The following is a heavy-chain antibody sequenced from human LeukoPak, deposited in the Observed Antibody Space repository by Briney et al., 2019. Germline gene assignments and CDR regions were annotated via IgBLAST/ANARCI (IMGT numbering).Heavy chain of an antibody. Sequence: GGSLRLSCAASGFTVSSHYMSWVRQAPGKGLEWVAVIWYDGSNKYYADSVKGRFTISRDNSKKALYLQMNSLRVGDTAVYYCARDYGDYGGYFDYWGQGTLVTVSA. D-gene: IGHD4-17*01. J-gene: IGHJ4*02. CDR1: GFTVSSHY. CDR2: IWYDGSNK. V-gene: IGHV3-33*08. CDR3: ARDYGDYGGYFDY.